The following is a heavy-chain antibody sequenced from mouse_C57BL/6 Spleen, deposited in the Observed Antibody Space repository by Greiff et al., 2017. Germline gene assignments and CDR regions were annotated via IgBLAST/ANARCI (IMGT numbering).Heavy chain of an antibody. CDR3: ARLLRYYYAMDY. Sequence: EVKLVESGGGLVQPGGSLSLSCAASGFTFTDYYMSCVRQPPGKALEWLGFIRNKANGYTTEYSASVKGRFTISRDNSQSILYLQMNALRAEDSATYYCARLLRYYYAMDYWGQGTSVTVSS. J-gene: IGHJ4*01. CDR1: GFTFTDYY. D-gene: IGHD1-1*01. CDR2: IRNKANGYTT. V-gene: IGHV7-3*01.